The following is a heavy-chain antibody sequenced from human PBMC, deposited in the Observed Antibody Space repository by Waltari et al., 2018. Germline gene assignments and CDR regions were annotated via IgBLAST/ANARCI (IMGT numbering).Heavy chain of an antibody. CDR3: ARDRGRGLYLDS. J-gene: IGHJ4*02. V-gene: IGHV4-4*02. CDR1: GYSMSVSDF. CDR2: VHRSGRT. D-gene: IGHD2-15*01. Sequence: QLQLQQSGPGLVKPSESLSLTCAVSGYSMSVSDFWNWVRQPPGKGLEWIGQVHRSGRTNYNPSLESRVTVSIDTSKNQFSLKVSAATAADTAIYYCARDRGRGLYLDSWGQGTQVTVSP.